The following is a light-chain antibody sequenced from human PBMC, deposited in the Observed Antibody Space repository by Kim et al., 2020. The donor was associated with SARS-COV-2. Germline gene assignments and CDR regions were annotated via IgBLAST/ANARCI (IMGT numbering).Light chain of an antibody. CDR3: QRYYRPPT. J-gene: IGKJ1*01. CDR2: NAS. Sequence: DIQMTQSPSSLSASVGDRVTITCRASENIGNCIAWYQQKPGKAPKLLIFNASTLQTGVPSRFSGSGSGTEFTLTITSLQPDDFATYSCQRYYRPPTFGKGTKVDIK. CDR1: ENIGNC. V-gene: IGKV1-5*03.